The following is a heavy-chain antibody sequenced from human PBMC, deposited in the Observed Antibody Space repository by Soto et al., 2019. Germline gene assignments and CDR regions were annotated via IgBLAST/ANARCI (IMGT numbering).Heavy chain of an antibody. CDR3: ATSPVYCSSTSCYAHFDY. CDR1: GFTFSSYA. Sequence: GGSLRLSCAASGFTFSSYAMSWVRQAPGKGLEWVSAISGSGGSTYYADSVKGRFTISRDNSKNTLYLQMNSLRAEDTAVYYCATSPVYCSSTSCYAHFDYWGQGTLVTVSS. V-gene: IGHV3-23*01. CDR2: ISGSGGST. D-gene: IGHD2-2*01. J-gene: IGHJ4*02.